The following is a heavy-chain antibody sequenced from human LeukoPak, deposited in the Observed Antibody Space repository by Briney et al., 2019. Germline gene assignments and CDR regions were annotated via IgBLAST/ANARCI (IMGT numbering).Heavy chain of an antibody. J-gene: IGHJ4*02. Sequence: SETLSLTCTVSGDSISSSSYYWGWIRQPPGKGLEWIGRIYYSGSTYYNPSLKSRVTISGDTSKNQFSLKLSSVTAADTAVYYCARALYCSGGSCYLDYWGQGTLVTVSS. V-gene: IGHV4-39*07. CDR2: IYYSGST. CDR1: GDSISSSSYY. CDR3: ARALYCSGGSCYLDY. D-gene: IGHD2-15*01.